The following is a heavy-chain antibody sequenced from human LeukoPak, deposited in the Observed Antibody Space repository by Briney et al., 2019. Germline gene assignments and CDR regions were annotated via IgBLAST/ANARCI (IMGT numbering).Heavy chain of an antibody. CDR1: GYTFTSYG. CDR3: ARDPKAGPYYGMDV. Sequence: ASVKVSCKASGYTFTSYGISWVRQAPGQGIEWMGWISAYNGNTNYAQKLQGRVTMTTDTSTSTAYMELRSLRSDDTAVYYCARDPKAGPYYGMDVWGQGTTVTVSS. J-gene: IGHJ6*02. CDR2: ISAYNGNT. V-gene: IGHV1-18*01.